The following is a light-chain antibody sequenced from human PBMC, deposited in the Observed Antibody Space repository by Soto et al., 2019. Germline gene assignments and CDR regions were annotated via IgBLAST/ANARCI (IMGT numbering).Light chain of an antibody. CDR2: EVS. V-gene: IGLV2-14*01. CDR1: SSDVGDYNY. CDR3: SSYTSSDTLI. J-gene: IGLJ2*01. Sequence: QSALTQPASVSGSPGQSITISCTGTSSDVGDYNYVSWYQIYPGEAPKLLIYEVSNRPSEISSRFSASKSGNTASLTISGLQAEDEADYYCSSYTSSDTLIFGGGTKLTVL.